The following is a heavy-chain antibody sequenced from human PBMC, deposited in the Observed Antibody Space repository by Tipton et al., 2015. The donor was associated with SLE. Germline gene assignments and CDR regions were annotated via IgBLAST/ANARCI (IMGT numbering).Heavy chain of an antibody. J-gene: IGHJ6*02. CDR1: GYSISSGYY. D-gene: IGHD1-14*01. CDR3: ARDRNPIYYYYGMDV. Sequence: TLSLTCAVSGYSISSGYYWGWIRQPPGKGLEWIGNFYPGGSTYYNPSLKGRVTISEHTSKNQFSLKLTSVTAADTAVYYCARDRNPIYYYYGMDVWGRGTTVTVSS. CDR2: FYPGGST. V-gene: IGHV4-38-2*02.